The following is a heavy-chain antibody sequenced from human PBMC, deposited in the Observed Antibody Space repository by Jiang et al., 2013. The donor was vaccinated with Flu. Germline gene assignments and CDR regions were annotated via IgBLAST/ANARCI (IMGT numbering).Heavy chain of an antibody. D-gene: IGHD3-10*01. Sequence: VQLVESGAEVKKPGESLKISCRGSGDSFTSYWIGWVRQMPGKGLEWMGIIYPGDSETRYSPSFQGQVTISVDKSTSTAYLQWSSLKASDTAIYYCARLPARFGENWFDPGAREPWSPSPQ. J-gene: IGHJ5*02. CDR2: IYPGDSET. CDR3: ARLPARFGENWFDP. V-gene: IGHV5-51*01. CDR1: GDSFTSYW.